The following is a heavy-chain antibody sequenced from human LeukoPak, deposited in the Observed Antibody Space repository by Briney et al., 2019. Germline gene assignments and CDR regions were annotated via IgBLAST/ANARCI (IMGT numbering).Heavy chain of an antibody. J-gene: IGHJ4*02. V-gene: IGHV3-23*01. Sequence: GGSLRLSCAASGFTFDDYAMHWVRQAPGKGLEWVSAISGSGGSTYYADSVKGRFTISRDNSKNTLYLQMNSLRAEDTAVYYCAKITGSVLRYFDWSFDYWGQGTLVTVSS. CDR3: AKITGSVLRYFDWSFDY. D-gene: IGHD3-9*01. CDR2: ISGSGGST. CDR1: GFTFDDYA.